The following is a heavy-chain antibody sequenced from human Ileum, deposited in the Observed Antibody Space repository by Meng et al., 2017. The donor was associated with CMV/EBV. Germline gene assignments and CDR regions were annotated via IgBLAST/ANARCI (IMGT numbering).Heavy chain of an antibody. J-gene: IGHJ4*02. V-gene: IGHV4-4*07. CDR2: IYTSGTT. CDR3: ARNYGSGNWNFFHY. CDR1: GGSSSNYY. Sequence: LPAPGHGRVKTSDTPPLTCDFSGGSSSNYYRSWIRQPAGKGLEVIAHIYTSGTTNYNPSLKSRVTMSVDTSRNQFSLKLTSVTAADTAVYYCARNYGSGNWNFFHYWGQGTLVTVSS. D-gene: IGHD3-10*01.